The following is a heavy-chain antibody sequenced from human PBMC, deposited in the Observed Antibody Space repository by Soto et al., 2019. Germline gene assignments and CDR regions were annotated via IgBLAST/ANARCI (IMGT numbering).Heavy chain of an antibody. V-gene: IGHV4-61*01. CDR3: AREGQAYYDFWSGSSNWFDP. CDR1: CGSVSSGSYY. CDR2: IYYSGST. Sequence: PSETLSLTCTVPCGSVSSGSYYWSWIRQPPGKGLEWIGYIYYSGSTNYNPSLKSRVTISVDTSKNQFSLKLSSVTAADTAVYYCAREGQAYYDFWSGSSNWFDPWGQGTLVTVS. J-gene: IGHJ5*02. D-gene: IGHD3-3*01.